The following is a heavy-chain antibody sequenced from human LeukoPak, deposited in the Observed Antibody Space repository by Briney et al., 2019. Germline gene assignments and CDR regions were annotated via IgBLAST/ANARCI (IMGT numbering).Heavy chain of an antibody. CDR3: ARLSGSGSPTLNWFDP. V-gene: IGHV3-7*05. D-gene: IGHD3-10*01. J-gene: IGHJ5*02. Sequence: GGSLRLSCAASGFTFNSYWMSWVRQAPGKGLEWVANIKQDGSEKYYVDSVKGRFTISRDNAKNSLYLQMNSLRAEDTAVYYCARLSGSGSPTLNWFDPWGQGTLVTVSS. CDR2: IKQDGSEK. CDR1: GFTFNSYW.